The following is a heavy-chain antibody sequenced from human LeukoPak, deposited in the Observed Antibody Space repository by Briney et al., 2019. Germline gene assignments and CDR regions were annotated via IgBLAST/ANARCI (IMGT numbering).Heavy chain of an antibody. D-gene: IGHD6-6*01. V-gene: IGHV3-23*01. J-gene: IGHJ4*02. Sequence: GGSLRLSCEASGFTFGNYAMTWVRQVPGQGLHWVSTITPSTATHYANSVKGRFTISRDNSRNTVYLDMNSLRADDTAIYYCAKGWGSSSLWGQGTLVTVSS. CDR3: AKGWGSSSL. CDR2: ITPSTAT. CDR1: GFTFGNYA.